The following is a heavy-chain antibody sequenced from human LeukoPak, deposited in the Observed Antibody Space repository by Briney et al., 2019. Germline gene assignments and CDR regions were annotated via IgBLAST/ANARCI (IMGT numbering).Heavy chain of an antibody. Sequence: PGRSLRLSCAASGFTFSSYAMHWVRQAPGKGLEWVAVISYDGSNKYYADSVKGRFTISRDNSKNTLYLQMNSLRAEDTAVYYCARKLTGTTPGEVDYWGQGTLVTVSS. CDR1: GFTFSSYA. D-gene: IGHD1-7*01. CDR2: ISYDGSNK. CDR3: ARKLTGTTPGEVDY. J-gene: IGHJ4*02. V-gene: IGHV3-30-3*01.